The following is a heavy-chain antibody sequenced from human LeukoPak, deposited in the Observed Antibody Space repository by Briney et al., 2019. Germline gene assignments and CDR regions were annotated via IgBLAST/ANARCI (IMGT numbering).Heavy chain of an antibody. CDR1: GGTFSSYA. J-gene: IGHJ6*02. Sequence: ASVKVSCKASGGTFSSYAISWVRQAPGQGLEWMGRIIPILGIANYAQKFQGRVTITADKSTSTAYMELSSLRSEDTAVYYCARDGGAYYYYYGMDVWGQGTTVTVSS. D-gene: IGHD3-16*01. V-gene: IGHV1-69*04. CDR2: IIPILGIA. CDR3: ARDGGAYYYYYGMDV.